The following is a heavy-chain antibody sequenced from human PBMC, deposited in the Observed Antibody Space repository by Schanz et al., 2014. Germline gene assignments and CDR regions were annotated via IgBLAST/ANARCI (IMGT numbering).Heavy chain of an antibody. CDR2: INPSGGST. D-gene: IGHD3-10*01. CDR1: GYTFTSDS. J-gene: IGHJ6*02. CDR3: ARAQGVIRLYYGVDV. Sequence: QVQLVQSGAEVKKPGASVKVSCKASGYTFTSDSMHWVRQAPGQGLEWMGMINPSGGSTTYAQKFQGRVTITADKSTSTAYMELTSLRSEDTAVYYCARAQGVIRLYYGVDVWGQGTTVTVSS. V-gene: IGHV1-46*01.